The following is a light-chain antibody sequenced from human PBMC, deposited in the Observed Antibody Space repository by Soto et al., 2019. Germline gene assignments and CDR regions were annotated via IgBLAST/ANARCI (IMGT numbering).Light chain of an antibody. CDR2: AAS. V-gene: IGKV1-8*01. J-gene: IGKJ5*01. Sequence: AIRMTQSPSSFSASTGDRVTITCRASQGISSYLAWYQQKPGKAPKLLIYAASTLQSGVPSRFSGSGSGTDFTLTISCLQSEDFATYYCQQYDSYPITFGQGTRLENK. CDR1: QGISSY. CDR3: QQYDSYPIT.